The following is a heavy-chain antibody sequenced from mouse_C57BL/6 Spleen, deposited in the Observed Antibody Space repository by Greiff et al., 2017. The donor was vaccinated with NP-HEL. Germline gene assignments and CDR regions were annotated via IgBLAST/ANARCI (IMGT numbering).Heavy chain of an antibody. CDR2: IDPENGDT. Sequence: EVQLQQSGAELVRPGASVKLSCTASGFNIKDAYMHWLKQRPEQGLEWIGWIDPENGDTESASKFQGKATIPADTSSNTAYLQLSSLTSEDTADYYCTTRGGGAYWGQGTLVTVSA. D-gene: IGHD1-1*02. CDR3: TTRGGGAY. CDR1: GFNIKDAY. J-gene: IGHJ3*01. V-gene: IGHV14-4*01.